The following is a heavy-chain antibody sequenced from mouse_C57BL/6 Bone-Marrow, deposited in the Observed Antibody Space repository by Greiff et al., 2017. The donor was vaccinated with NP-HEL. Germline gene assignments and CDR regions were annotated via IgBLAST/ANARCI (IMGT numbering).Heavy chain of an antibody. CDR2: ISSGGSYT. Sequence: EVQGVESGGDLVKPGGSLKLSCAASGFTFSSYGMSWVRQTPDKRLEWVATISSGGSYTYYPDSVKGRFTISRDNAKNTLYLQMSSLKSEDTAMYYCARRGTMITTKAWFAYWGQGTLVTVSA. CDR3: ARRGTMITTKAWFAY. D-gene: IGHD2-4*01. V-gene: IGHV5-6*01. J-gene: IGHJ3*01. CDR1: GFTFSSYG.